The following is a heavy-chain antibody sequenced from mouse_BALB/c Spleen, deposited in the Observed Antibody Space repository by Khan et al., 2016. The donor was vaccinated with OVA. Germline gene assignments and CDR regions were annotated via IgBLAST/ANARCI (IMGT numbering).Heavy chain of an antibody. V-gene: IGHV2-9*02. CDR3: VRSYDYDLCGFAY. Sequence: QVQLKQSGPGLVAPSQSLSITCTVSGFSLSNYGVNWVRQPPGKGLEWLGVIWAGGITNYNSALKSRLSISKDNSKSQVFLKMNRLQTDDTASYXCVRSYDYDLCGFAYWGQGTLVTVSA. J-gene: IGHJ3*01. CDR1: GFSLSNYG. D-gene: IGHD2-4*01. CDR2: IWAGGIT.